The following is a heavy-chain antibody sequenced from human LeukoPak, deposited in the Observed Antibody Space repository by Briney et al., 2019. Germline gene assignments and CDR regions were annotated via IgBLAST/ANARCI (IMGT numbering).Heavy chain of an antibody. CDR3: VRGQHHQSGTFDY. CDR1: GFTFNTYG. J-gene: IGHJ4*02. D-gene: IGHD1-26*01. V-gene: IGHV3-33*01. Sequence: SGGSLRLSCAASGFTFNTYGMHWVRQAPGKGLEWVAVIWHDGSNKYYADSVKGRFTISRENSKNTLYLQMNSLRAEDTAVYYCVRGQHHQSGTFDYWGQGTLVTVSS. CDR2: IWHDGSNK.